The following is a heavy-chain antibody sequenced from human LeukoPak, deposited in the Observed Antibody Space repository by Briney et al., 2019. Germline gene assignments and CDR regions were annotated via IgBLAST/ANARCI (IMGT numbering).Heavy chain of an antibody. Sequence: GGSLRLSCAASGFTFSSYGMHWVRQAPGKGLEWVAVISYDGSNKYYADSVKGRFTISRDNSKNTLYLQMNSLRAEDTAVYYCAKAPYSSGWYRDYWGQGTLVTVSS. CDR1: GFTFSSYG. CDR2: ISYDGSNK. D-gene: IGHD6-19*01. CDR3: AKAPYSSGWYRDY. V-gene: IGHV3-30*18. J-gene: IGHJ4*02.